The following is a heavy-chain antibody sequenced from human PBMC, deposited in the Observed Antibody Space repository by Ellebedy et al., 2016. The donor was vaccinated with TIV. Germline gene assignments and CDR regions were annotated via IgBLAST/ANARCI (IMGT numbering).Heavy chain of an antibody. J-gene: IGHJ4*02. CDR1: GSSLDTSGVG. V-gene: IGHV2-5*02. CDR2: IYGDDDE. CDR3: AHRGMRSGWFTGLDY. D-gene: IGHD6-19*01. Sequence: SGPTLVKPTQTLTLTCSFSGSSLDTSGVGVGWIRQPPGRALEWLAFIYGDDDERYRPSLENRLTITKDTSKNQVVLTMTNMGPEDRGTYFCAHRGMRSGWFTGLDYWGQGTLVTLSS.